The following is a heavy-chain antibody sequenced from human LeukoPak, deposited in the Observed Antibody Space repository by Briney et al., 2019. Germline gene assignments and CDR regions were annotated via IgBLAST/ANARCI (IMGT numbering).Heavy chain of an antibody. CDR3: GELVITIIGGV. CDR1: GFTFSTYG. CDR2: ISGSGGST. Sequence: GGSLRLSCAASGFTFSTYGMTWVRQAPGKGLEWVSAISGSGGSTYYADSVKGRFTISRDNAKNSLYLQMNSLRAEDTAVYYCGELVITIIGGVWGKGTTVT. D-gene: IGHD3-10*02. V-gene: IGHV3-23*01. J-gene: IGHJ6*03.